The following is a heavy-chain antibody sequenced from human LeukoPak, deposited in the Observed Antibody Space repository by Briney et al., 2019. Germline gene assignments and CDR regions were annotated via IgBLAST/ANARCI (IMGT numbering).Heavy chain of an antibody. CDR2: ISAYNGNT. CDR1: GYTFTSYG. J-gene: IGHJ4*02. V-gene: IGHV1-18*01. CDR3: ARDHWGTTGTTVDY. Sequence: ASVKVSCKASGYTFTSYGISWVRQAPGRGLEWMGWISAYNGNTNYAQKLQGRVTMTTDTSTSTAYMELRSLRSDDTAVYYCARDHWGTTGTTVDYWGQGTLVTVSS. D-gene: IGHD1-1*01.